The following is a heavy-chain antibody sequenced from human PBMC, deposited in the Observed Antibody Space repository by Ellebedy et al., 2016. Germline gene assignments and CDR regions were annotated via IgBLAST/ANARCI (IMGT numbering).Heavy chain of an antibody. CDR1: GFTFSSYA. CDR3: AKDRDIVVVVAALFDY. CDR2: ISGSGGST. J-gene: IGHJ4*02. D-gene: IGHD2-15*01. Sequence: GGPLRLSCAASGFTFSSYAMSWVRQAPGKGLEWVSAISGSGGSTYYADSVKGRFTISRDNSKNTLYLQMNSLRAEDTAVYYCAKDRDIVVVVAALFDYWGQGTLVTVSS. V-gene: IGHV3-23*01.